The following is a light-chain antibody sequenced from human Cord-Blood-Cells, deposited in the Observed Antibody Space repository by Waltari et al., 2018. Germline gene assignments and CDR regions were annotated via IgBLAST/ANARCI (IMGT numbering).Light chain of an antibody. CDR3: QSYDSSLSGSWV. CDR2: GNS. J-gene: IGLJ3*02. CDR1: SSNIGAGYD. V-gene: IGLV1-40*01. Sequence: QSVLTQPPSVSGAPGQRVTISCTGSSSNIGAGYDVHWYQQLPGTAPKLLIYGNSNRPSGLPDRFSGSKSVTSASLAITGLQAEDEADYYCQSYDSSLSGSWVFGGGTKLTVL.